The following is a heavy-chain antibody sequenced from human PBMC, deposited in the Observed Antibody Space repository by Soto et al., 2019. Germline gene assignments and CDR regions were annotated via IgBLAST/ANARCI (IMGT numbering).Heavy chain of an antibody. CDR3: ANDGELGPYYFDY. J-gene: IGHJ4*02. V-gene: IGHV1-69*02. Sequence: QVQLVQSGAEVKKPGSSVQVSCKASGGTFSSYTISWVRQAPGQGLEWMGRIIPILGIANYAQKFQGRVTITADKSTSTAYMELSSLRSEDTAVYYCANDGELGPYYFDYWGQGTLVTVSS. CDR1: GGTFSSYT. D-gene: IGHD3-10*01. CDR2: IIPILGIA.